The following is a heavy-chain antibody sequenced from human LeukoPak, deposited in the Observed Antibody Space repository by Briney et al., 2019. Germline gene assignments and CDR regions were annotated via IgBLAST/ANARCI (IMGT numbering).Heavy chain of an antibody. V-gene: IGHV3-21*01. D-gene: IGHD6-19*01. CDR2: ISSSGSYI. CDR1: GFTFSSYS. Sequence: PGGSLRLSCAASGFTFSSYSMNWVRQAPGKGLEWVSSISSSGSYIYYADSVKGRFTISRDNAKNSLYLQMNSLRAEDTAVYYCARDRGRYRAFDPWGQGTLVTVSS. CDR3: ARDRGRYRAFDP. J-gene: IGHJ5*02.